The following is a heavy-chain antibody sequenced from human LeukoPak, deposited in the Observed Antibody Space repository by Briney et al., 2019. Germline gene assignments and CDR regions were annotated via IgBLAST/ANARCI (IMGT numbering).Heavy chain of an antibody. D-gene: IGHD3-3*01. CDR1: GYTLTELS. J-gene: IGHJ4*02. V-gene: IGHV1-24*01. CDR3: ATRRLRFLEWLSPLDY. Sequence: ASVKVSCKVSGYTLTELSMHWVRQAPGKGLEWMGGFDPEDGETIYAQKFQGRVTMTEDTSTDTAYMELSSLRSEDMAVYYCATRRLRFLEWLSPLDYWGQGTLVTVSS. CDR2: FDPEDGET.